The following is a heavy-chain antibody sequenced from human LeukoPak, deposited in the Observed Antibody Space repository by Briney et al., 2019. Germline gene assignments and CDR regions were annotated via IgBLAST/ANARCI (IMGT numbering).Heavy chain of an antibody. Sequence: ASVKVSCKASRYTFTSYGISWVRQAPGQGLEWMGWISGYNANTNYAQKFLGRVTMTTDTSTSTAYMELRSLRSDDTAVYYCAREEGVLSSGYAFDYWGQGTLVTVSS. CDR2: ISGYNANT. CDR1: RYTFTSYG. CDR3: AREEGVLSSGYAFDY. J-gene: IGHJ4*02. V-gene: IGHV1-18*04. D-gene: IGHD5-12*01.